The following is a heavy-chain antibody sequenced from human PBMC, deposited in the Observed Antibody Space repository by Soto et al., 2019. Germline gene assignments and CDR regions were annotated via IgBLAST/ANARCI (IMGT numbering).Heavy chain of an antibody. Sequence: SETLSLTCAVSGGSISSGGYSWSWIRQPPGKGLEWIGYIYHSGSTYYNPSLKSRVTISVDRSKNQFSLKLSSVTAADTAVYYCARGRYSNYAGNLFDPWGQGTLVTVSS. V-gene: IGHV4-30-2*01. CDR2: IYHSGST. J-gene: IGHJ5*02. CDR3: ARGRYSNYAGNLFDP. CDR1: GGSISSGGYS. D-gene: IGHD4-4*01.